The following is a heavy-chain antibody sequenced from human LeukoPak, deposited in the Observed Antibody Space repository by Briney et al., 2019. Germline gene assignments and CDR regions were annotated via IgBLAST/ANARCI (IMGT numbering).Heavy chain of an antibody. Sequence: GASVKVSCKASGYTFTSYAMHWVRQAPGQRLEWMGWINAGNGNTKYSQKFQGRVTITRDTSASTAYMELSSLRSEDTAVYYCLGYCSGGSCHYSDFPPYWGQGTLVTVSS. V-gene: IGHV1-3*01. CDR1: GYTFTSYA. CDR3: LGYCSGGSCHYSDFPPY. CDR2: INAGNGNT. J-gene: IGHJ4*02. D-gene: IGHD2-15*01.